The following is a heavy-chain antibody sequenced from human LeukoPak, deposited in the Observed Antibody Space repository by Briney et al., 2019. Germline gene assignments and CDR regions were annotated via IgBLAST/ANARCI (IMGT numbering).Heavy chain of an antibody. CDR3: ARVRGSGWYYYYYGMDV. CDR2: IYYSGST. D-gene: IGHD6-19*01. J-gene: IGHJ6*04. Sequence: SQTLSLTCTVSGGSISSGSYYWSWIRQPAGKGLEWIGYIYYSGSTYYNPSLKSRVTISVDTSKNQFSLKLSSVTAADTAVYYCARVRGSGWYYYYYGMDVWGKGTTVTVSS. CDR1: GGSISSGSYY. V-gene: IGHV4-30-4*08.